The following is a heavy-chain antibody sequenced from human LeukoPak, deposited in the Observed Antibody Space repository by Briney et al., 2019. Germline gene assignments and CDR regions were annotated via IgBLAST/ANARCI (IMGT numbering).Heavy chain of an antibody. CDR3: ARWGYDILTGWNWFDP. CDR1: GFTFDDYA. V-gene: IGHV3-9*01. D-gene: IGHD3-9*01. J-gene: IGHJ5*02. CDR2: ISWNSGSI. Sequence: PGRSLRLSCAASGFTFDDYAMHWVRQAPGKGLEWVSGISWNSGSIGYADSVKGRFTISRDNAKNSLYLQMNSLRAEDTAVYYCARWGYDILTGWNWFDPWGQGTLVTVSS.